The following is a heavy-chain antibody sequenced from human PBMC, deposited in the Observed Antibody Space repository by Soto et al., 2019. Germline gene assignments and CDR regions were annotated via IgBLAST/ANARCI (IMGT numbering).Heavy chain of an antibody. D-gene: IGHD6-13*01. CDR3: ARSGWESSSGSDDAFDI. Sequence: EVKLVESGGGLVQTGGSLRLSCAASGFTLSDRYMDWVRQAPGKGLEWVGRVRNKANSYTTEYAASVKGRFTISRDDSKNSLYLQMNSLKTEDTDVYYGARSGWESSSGSDDAFDIWGQGTMVTVAS. CDR2: VRNKANSYTT. CDR1: GFTLSDRY. V-gene: IGHV3-72*01. J-gene: IGHJ3*02.